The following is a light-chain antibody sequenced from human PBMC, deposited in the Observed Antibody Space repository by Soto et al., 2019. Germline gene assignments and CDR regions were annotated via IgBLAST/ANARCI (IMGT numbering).Light chain of an antibody. CDR3: LSFDSSLSVV. CDR1: GSNIGEGYD. CDR2: GNT. Sequence: QSVLTQPPSVSGAPGQRATIPALGAGSNIGEGYDVHWYQQLPGRAPKLLIYGNTNRPSGVPDRFSGSKSGTSASLAITGLQAEDEADYYCLSFDSSLSVVFGGGTKVTVL. J-gene: IGLJ2*01. V-gene: IGLV1-40*01.